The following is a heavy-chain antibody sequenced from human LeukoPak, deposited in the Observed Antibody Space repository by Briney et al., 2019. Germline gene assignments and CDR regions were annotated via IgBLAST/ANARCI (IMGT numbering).Heavy chain of an antibody. CDR3: ARGRTYYYDTSGYYPSIYYGMDV. CDR1: GGSFSGYY. V-gene: IGHV4-34*01. Sequence: SETLSLTCAVYGGSFSGYYWSWIRQPPGKGLEWIGEINHSRSTNYNPSLKSRVTISVDTSKNQFSLKLTSVTAADTAVYYCARGRTYYYDTSGYYPSIYYGMDVWGQGTTVIVSS. CDR2: INHSRST. J-gene: IGHJ6*02. D-gene: IGHD3-22*01.